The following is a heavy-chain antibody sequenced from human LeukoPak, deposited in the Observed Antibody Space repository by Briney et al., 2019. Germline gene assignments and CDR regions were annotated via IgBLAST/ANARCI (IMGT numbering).Heavy chain of an antibody. J-gene: IGHJ6*02. CDR3: AIPSGTFLAYYYGLDV. Sequence: GASVKVSCKVSRYSLTELSMQWVRQAPRKGLEWMGGFDPEDGETIYAQKFQGRVTVTEDRFTDTVYMELNSLRSEDTAVYYCAIPSGTFLAYYYGLDVWGQGTTVTVSS. CDR2: FDPEDGET. D-gene: IGHD1-26*01. CDR1: RYSLTELS. V-gene: IGHV1-24*01.